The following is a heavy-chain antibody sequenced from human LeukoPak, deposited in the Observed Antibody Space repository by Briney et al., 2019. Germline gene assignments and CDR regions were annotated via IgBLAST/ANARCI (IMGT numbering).Heavy chain of an antibody. D-gene: IGHD6-6*01. V-gene: IGHV4-34*01. J-gene: IGHJ4*02. CDR1: GPSFSNYY. CDR3: ARGSWQLAEEVY. CDR2: INHTGST. Sequence: SETLSLTCVVYGPSFSNYYWSWIRQPPGKGLEWIGEINHTGSTNYNPSLKSRVAISVDKSKNQFSLKLSSVTAADTAVYYCARGSWQLAEEVYWGQGTLVTVSS.